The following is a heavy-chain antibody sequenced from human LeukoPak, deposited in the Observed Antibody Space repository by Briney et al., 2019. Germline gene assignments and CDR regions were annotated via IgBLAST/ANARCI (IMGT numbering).Heavy chain of an antibody. J-gene: IGHJ4*02. V-gene: IGHV3-30*02. D-gene: IGHD3-10*01. CDR3: AKGHYYGSGSYWV. Sequence: GGSLRLSCAASGFTFSGYGMHWVRQAPGQGPEWVAFIRYDGSDKYYADSVKGRFTISRDNSKNTLYLQMNSLRAEDTAVYYCAKGHYYGSGSYWVWGQGTLVTVSS. CDR2: IRYDGSDK. CDR1: GFTFSGYG.